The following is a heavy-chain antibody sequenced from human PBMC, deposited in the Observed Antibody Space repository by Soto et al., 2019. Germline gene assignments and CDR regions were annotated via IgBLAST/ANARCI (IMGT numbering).Heavy chain of an antibody. D-gene: IGHD6-19*01. CDR2: VQQDGSEK. Sequence: GGSLRLSCAASGFTFSRFWMSWVRQAPGKGLEWVANVQQDGSEKYYVDSVKGRFTISRDNAKNSLYLQMNSLRAEDTAVYYCARDKNIPVPGILDYWGQGALVTVSS. CDR1: GFTFSRFW. V-gene: IGHV3-7*01. CDR3: ARDKNIPVPGILDY. J-gene: IGHJ4*02.